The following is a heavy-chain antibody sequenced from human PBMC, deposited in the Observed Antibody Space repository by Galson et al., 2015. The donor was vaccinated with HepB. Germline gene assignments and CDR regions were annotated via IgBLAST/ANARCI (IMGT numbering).Heavy chain of an antibody. CDR1: GFTFSNAW. J-gene: IGHJ4*02. D-gene: IGHD2-21*02. Sequence: SLRLSCAASGFTFSNAWMNWVRQAPGKGLEWVGRIKSKTDGGTTDYAAPVKGRFTISRDDSKNTLYLQMNSLKTEDTAVYYCTTVAACGGDCYSNAFDYWGQGTLVTVSS. V-gene: IGHV3-15*07. CDR3: TTVAACGGDCYSNAFDY. CDR2: IKSKTDGGTT.